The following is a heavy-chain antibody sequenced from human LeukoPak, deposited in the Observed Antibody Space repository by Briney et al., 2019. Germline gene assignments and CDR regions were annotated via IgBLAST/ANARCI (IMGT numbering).Heavy chain of an antibody. CDR2: ISHDGSNK. Sequence: GRSLRLSCAASGFTFSNYAVHWLRQAPAKGLEWVAVISHDGSNKYYADSVKGRFTISRDNSMNTLFLQMNSLRAEDTAMYYCAASPKYSSSWYEYFEHWGQGALVTVSS. CDR1: GFTFSNYA. J-gene: IGHJ1*01. V-gene: IGHV3-30*01. D-gene: IGHD6-13*01. CDR3: AASPKYSSSWYEYFEH.